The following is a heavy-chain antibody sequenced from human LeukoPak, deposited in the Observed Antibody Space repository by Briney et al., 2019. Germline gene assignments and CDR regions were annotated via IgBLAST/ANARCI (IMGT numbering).Heavy chain of an antibody. CDR1: GGTFSSYA. Sequence: SVKVSCKASGGTFSSYAISWVRQAPGQGLEWMGRIIPILGIANYAQKFQGRVTITADKSTSTAYMELSSLRSEDTAVYYCARATSNPRGGFDYWGQGTQVTVSS. V-gene: IGHV1-69*04. CDR2: IIPILGIA. CDR3: ARATSNPRGGFDY. J-gene: IGHJ4*02. D-gene: IGHD4-11*01.